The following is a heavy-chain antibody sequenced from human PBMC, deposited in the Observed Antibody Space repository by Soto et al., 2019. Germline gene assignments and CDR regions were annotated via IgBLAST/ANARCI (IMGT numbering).Heavy chain of an antibody. Sequence: GGSLRLSGTASGFTLQNYAIAWVRQAPGKGLEWVSTLIGGHYGTAYSYSVKGRFTVSRDNSKNCLYLQMNSLGVEDTAMYFCAKGKSTGDIDWFDPGGQGSLVTVSS. CDR2: LIGGHYGT. D-gene: IGHD3-10*01. V-gene: IGHV3-23*01. CDR3: AKGKSTGDIDWFDP. J-gene: IGHJ5*02. CDR1: GFTLQNYA.